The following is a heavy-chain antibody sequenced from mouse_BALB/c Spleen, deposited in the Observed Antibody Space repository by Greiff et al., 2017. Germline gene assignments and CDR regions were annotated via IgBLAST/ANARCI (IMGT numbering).Heavy chain of an antibody. CDR2: INPSSGYT. Sequence: VQVVESGAELARPGASVKMSCKASGYTFTSYTMHWVKQRPGQGLEWIGYINPSSGYTNYNQKFKDKATLTADKSSSTAYMQLSSLTSEDSAVYYCAREDDGYFWFAYWGQGTLVTVSA. D-gene: IGHD2-3*01. CDR3: AREDDGYFWFAY. J-gene: IGHJ3*01. CDR1: GYTFTSYT. V-gene: IGHV1-4*01.